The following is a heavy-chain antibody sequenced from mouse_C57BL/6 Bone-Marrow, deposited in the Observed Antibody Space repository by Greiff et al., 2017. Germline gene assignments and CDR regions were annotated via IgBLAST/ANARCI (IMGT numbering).Heavy chain of an antibody. V-gene: IGHV1-69*01. D-gene: IGHD1-1*01. J-gene: IGHJ3*01. CDR3: AGSYYYGSSYWFAY. CDR2: IDPSDSYT. CDR1: GYTFTSYW. Sequence: QVQLQQPGAELVMPGASVKLSCKASGYTFTSYWMHWVKQTPGQGLEWIGEIDPSDSYTNYNQKFKGKSTLTVDKSSSTAYMQLSSLTSEDSAVYYCAGSYYYGSSYWFAYWGQGTLVTVSA.